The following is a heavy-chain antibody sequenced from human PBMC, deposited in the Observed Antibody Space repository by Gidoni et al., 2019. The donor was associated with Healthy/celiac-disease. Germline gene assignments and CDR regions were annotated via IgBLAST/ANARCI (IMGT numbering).Heavy chain of an antibody. CDR3: ARGTDSSGWEEFDY. CDR2: ISSSSSYI. Sequence: EVQLVASGGGLVKPGGSLRLSCAASGFTFSSYSMNWVRQAPGKGLEWVSSISSSSSYIYYADSVKGRFTISRDNAKNSLYLQMNSLRAEDTAVYYCARGTDSSGWEEFDYWGQGTLVTVSS. D-gene: IGHD6-19*01. CDR1: GFTFSSYS. V-gene: IGHV3-21*01. J-gene: IGHJ4*02.